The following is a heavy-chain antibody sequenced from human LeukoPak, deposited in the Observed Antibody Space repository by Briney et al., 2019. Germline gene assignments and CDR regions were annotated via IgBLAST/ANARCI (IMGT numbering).Heavy chain of an antibody. CDR2: ISAYNGNT. V-gene: IGHV1-18*01. J-gene: IGHJ6*03. CDR3: ARLDLVAKTQLWLPPLYYYYYMDV. Sequence: ASVKVSFKASGYTFTSYGISWVRQAPGQGLEWMGWISAYNGNTNYAQKLQGRVTMTTDTSTSTAYMELRSLRSDDTAVYYCARLDLVAKTQLWLPPLYYYYYMDVWGKGTTVTVSS. CDR1: GYTFTSYG. D-gene: IGHD5-18*01.